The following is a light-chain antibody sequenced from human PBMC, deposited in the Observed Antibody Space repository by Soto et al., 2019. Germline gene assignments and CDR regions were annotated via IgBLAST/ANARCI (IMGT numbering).Light chain of an antibody. CDR1: QSVSSY. CDR2: DAS. Sequence: EIVFTQSPATLSLSPGERYTLSCMASQSVSSYLAWYQQKPCQAPRLLIYDASNRATGITARFSGRGSGTDFTLTISRLEPEDFAVYYCQQYGTSPTTVGQGTKVDIK. V-gene: IGKV3-11*01. CDR3: QQYGTSPTT. J-gene: IGKJ1*01.